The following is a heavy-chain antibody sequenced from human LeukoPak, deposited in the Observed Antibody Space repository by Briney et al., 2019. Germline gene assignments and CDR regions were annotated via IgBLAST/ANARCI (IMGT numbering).Heavy chain of an antibody. Sequence: QPGGSLRLSCAVSGVSFSGYAMHWVRQAPGKGLEWVGLIKYDASDEYYADSVKGRFTISRDDSRNTLYLQMTSLRAEDTAVYYCAGGQSVGWEIGVCDFWGQGSLVTVAS. CDR1: GVSFSGYA. CDR2: IKYDASDE. V-gene: IGHV3-33*01. D-gene: IGHD1-26*01. CDR3: AGGQSVGWEIGVCDF. J-gene: IGHJ4*02.